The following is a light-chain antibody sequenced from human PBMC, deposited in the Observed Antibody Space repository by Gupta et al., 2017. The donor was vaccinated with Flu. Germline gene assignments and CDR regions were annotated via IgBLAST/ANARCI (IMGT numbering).Light chain of an antibody. CDR2: QDS. J-gene: IGLJ2*01. V-gene: IGLV3-1*01. CDR1: KLGDKY. Sequence: GQTASIPCAGDKLGDKYACWYQQKPGQSPVLVIYQDSKRPSGIPERFSGSNSGNTATLTISGTQAMDEADYYCQAWDSSTACVVFGGGTKLTVL. CDR3: QAWDSSTACVV.